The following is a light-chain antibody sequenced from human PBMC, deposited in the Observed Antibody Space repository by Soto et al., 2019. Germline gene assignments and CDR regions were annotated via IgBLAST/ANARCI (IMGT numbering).Light chain of an antibody. V-gene: IGLV2-14*01. J-gene: IGLJ1*01. CDR3: SSYTSSSTLEYV. CDR1: SSDVGGYNY. CDR2: EVS. Sequence: QSALTQPASASGSPGQSITISCTGTSSDVGGYNYVSWYQQHPGKAPKLMIYEVSNRPSGVSNRFSGSKSGNTASLTISGLQAEDEADYYCSSYTSSSTLEYVFGTGTKVTVL.